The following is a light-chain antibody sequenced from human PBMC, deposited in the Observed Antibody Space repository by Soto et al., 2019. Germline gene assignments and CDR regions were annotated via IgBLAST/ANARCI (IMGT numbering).Light chain of an antibody. Sequence: QSVLTQPASVSGSPGQSITISCTRASSDSGTYNLFAWYQQHPGEAPKLIIYEATQRPSGVSNRFSGSKSGNTASLTISGLQADDEAYYYCCSYAGNTTVFGGGTKLTVL. CDR3: CSYAGNTTV. CDR1: SSDSGTYNL. CDR2: EAT. J-gene: IGLJ2*01. V-gene: IGLV2-23*01.